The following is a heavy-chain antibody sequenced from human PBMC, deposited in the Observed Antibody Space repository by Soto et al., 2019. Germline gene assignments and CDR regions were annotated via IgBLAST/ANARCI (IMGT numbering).Heavy chain of an antibody. Sequence: QVQLVESGGGVVQPGRSLRLSCAASGFTFSSYAMHWVRQAPGKGLEWVAVISYDGSNQYYADSVKGRFTISRDNSKNTLYLQMNSLRAEDTAVYYCARGPIAARLYYYYGMDVWGQGTTVTVSS. CDR2: ISYDGSNQ. V-gene: IGHV3-30-3*01. D-gene: IGHD6-6*01. CDR1: GFTFSSYA. CDR3: ARGPIAARLYYYYGMDV. J-gene: IGHJ6*02.